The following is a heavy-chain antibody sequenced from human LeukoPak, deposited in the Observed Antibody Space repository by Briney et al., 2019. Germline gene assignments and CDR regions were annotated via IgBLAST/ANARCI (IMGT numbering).Heavy chain of an antibody. V-gene: IGHV3-74*01. CDR3: AKDRSGSYSQGLDY. J-gene: IGHJ4*02. Sequence: GGSLRLSCAASGFTFSTFWMHWVRQAPGKGLVWVSHTNSDGSTTDYADSVRGRFTISRDNSKNTLYLQMNSLRAEDTAVFYCAKDRSGSYSQGLDYWGQGTLVTVSS. CDR1: GFTFSTFW. D-gene: IGHD1-26*01. CDR2: TNSDGSTT.